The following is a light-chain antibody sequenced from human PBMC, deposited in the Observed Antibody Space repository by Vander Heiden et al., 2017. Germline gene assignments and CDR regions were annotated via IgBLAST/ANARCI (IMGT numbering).Light chain of an antibody. Sequence: TQAPPSLARTLGQPTSNPWKASQSLVHHDENTYLTWFHQRPGQSPRRLIYKVSNRDSGVPGRFSGGGSGTDFTLKISRVEAEDVGVYYCMQGVSWPYTFGQGTKLEIK. V-gene: IGKV2-30*02. J-gene: IGKJ2*01. CDR1: QSLVHHDENTY. CDR3: MQGVSWPYT. CDR2: KVS.